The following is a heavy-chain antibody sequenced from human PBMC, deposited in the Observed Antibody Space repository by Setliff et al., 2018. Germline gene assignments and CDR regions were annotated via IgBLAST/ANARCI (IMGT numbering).Heavy chain of an antibody. CDR3: ARGKIRITMIVVPTGGAFDI. J-gene: IGHJ3*02. D-gene: IGHD3-22*01. CDR2: IYYSGST. Sequence: NPSETLSLTCTVSGGSISSGGYYWSWIRQHPGKGLEWIGYIYYSGSTYYNPSLKSRVTISVDTSKNQLSLKLSSVTAADTAVYYCARGKIRITMIVVPTGGAFDIWGQGTMVTVSS. V-gene: IGHV4-31*03. CDR1: GGSISSGGYY.